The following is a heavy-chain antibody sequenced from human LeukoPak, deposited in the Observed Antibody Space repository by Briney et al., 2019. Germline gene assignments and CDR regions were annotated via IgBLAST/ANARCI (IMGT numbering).Heavy chain of an antibody. CDR3: ARVTGSGSYLDY. CDR1: GFTFSTFW. CDR2: VKQDGSEK. V-gene: IGHV3-7*01. D-gene: IGHD3-10*01. J-gene: IGHJ4*02. Sequence: GGSLRLSCAASGFTFSTFWMSWVRPAPGKGLEWVANVKQDGSEKYYVDSLKGRFTISRDNAKNSLYLQMSGLRAEDTAVYYCARVTGSGSYLDYWGQGTLVTVSS.